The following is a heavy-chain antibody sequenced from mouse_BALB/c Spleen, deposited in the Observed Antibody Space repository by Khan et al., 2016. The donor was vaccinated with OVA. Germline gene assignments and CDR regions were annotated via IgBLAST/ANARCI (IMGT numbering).Heavy chain of an antibody. J-gene: IGHJ4*01. V-gene: IGHV9-4*02. CDR1: GYTFTTAG. Sequence: QIQLVQSGPELKKPGETVRISCKASGYTFTTAGMQWVQKMPGKGLKWIGWINTHSGVPKYAEDFKGRFVFSLETSASTAYLQITNLKNEDTATYCEARGGAAYYRNDGGAMDYWGQGTSVTVSS. D-gene: IGHD2-14*01. CDR3: ARGGAAYYRNDGGAMDY. CDR2: INTHSGVP.